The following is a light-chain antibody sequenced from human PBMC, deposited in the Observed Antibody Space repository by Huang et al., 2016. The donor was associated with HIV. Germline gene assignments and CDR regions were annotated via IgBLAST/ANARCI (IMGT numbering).Light chain of an antibody. J-gene: IGKJ3*01. Sequence: EVLLTQSPATLSVSPGERATLSCRASQSVSTNLDWYQQKPGQAPRLLIYGASSGSGTEFTLTISSLQSEDSAVYYCQQYNSWPPLFTFGPGTKVDIK. V-gene: IGKV3-15*01. CDR1: QSVSTN. CDR3: QQYNSWPPLFT. CDR2: GAS.